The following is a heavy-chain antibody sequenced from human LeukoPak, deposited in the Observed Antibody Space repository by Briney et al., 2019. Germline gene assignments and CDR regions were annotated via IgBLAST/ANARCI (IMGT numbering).Heavy chain of an antibody. CDR3: ARDRGGLSPYFDY. J-gene: IGHJ4*02. CDR2: INHSGST. CDR1: GGSFSGYY. Sequence: SETLSLTCAVYGGSFSGYYWSWIRQPPGKGLERIGEINHSGSTNYNPSLKSRVTISVDTSKNQFSLKLSSVTAADTAVYYCARDRGGLSPYFDYWGQGTLVTVSS. V-gene: IGHV4-34*01. D-gene: IGHD3-16*01.